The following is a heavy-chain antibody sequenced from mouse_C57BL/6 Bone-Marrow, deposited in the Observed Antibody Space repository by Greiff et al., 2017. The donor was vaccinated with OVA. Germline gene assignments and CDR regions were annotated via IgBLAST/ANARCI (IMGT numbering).Heavy chain of an antibody. V-gene: IGHV1-81*01. CDR3: AREGYDGRGFAY. D-gene: IGHD2-3*01. CDR2: IYPRSGNT. Sequence: QVQLQQSGAELARPGASVKLSCKASGYTFTSYGISWVKQRTGQGLEWIGEIYPRSGNTYYNEKFKGKATLTADKSSSTAYMELRSLTSEDSAVYFGAREGYDGRGFAYWGQGTLVTVSA. J-gene: IGHJ3*01. CDR1: GYTFTSYG.